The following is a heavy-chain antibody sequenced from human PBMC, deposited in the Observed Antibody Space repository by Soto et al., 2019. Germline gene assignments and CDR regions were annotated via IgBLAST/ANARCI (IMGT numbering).Heavy chain of an antibody. V-gene: IGHV2-26*01. CDR2: IFSNDEK. CDR3: ARMGYCSSTSCYRYYGMDV. J-gene: IGHJ6*02. CDR1: GFSLSNARLG. Sequence: QVTLKESGPVLVKPTETLTLTCTVSGFSLSNARLGVSWIRQPPGKALEWLAHIFSNDEKSYSTSLKSRLTISKDTSKSQVVLTMTNMDPVDTATYYCARMGYCSSTSCYRYYGMDVWGQGTTVTVSS. D-gene: IGHD2-2*01.